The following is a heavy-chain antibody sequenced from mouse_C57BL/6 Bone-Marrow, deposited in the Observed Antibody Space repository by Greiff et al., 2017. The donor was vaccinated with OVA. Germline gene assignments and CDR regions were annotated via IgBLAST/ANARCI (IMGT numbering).Heavy chain of an antibody. D-gene: IGHD1-1*01. V-gene: IGHV1-81*01. CDR2: IYPRSGNT. J-gene: IGHJ1*03. CDR3: ARSGIYYYGSSSYWYFDV. Sequence: QQQSGAELARPGASVKLSCKASGYTFTSYGISWVKQRTGQGLEWIGEIYPRSGNTYYNEKFKGKATLTADKSSSTAYMELRSLTSEDSAVYFCARSGIYYYGSSSYWYFDVWGTGTTVTVSS. CDR1: GYTFTSYG.